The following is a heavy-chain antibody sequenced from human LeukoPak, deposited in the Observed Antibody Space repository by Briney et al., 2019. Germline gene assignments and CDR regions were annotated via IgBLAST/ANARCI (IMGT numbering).Heavy chain of an antibody. D-gene: IGHD6-13*01. CDR2: ISYDGSNK. Sequence: QAGGSLRLSCAASGFTFSSYAMHWVRQAPGKGLEWVAVISYDGSNKYYADSVKGRFTISRDDSKNTLYLQMNSLRAEDTAVYYCAKAVYSSSWYYFDYWGQGTLVTVSS. CDR3: AKAVYSSSWYYFDY. V-gene: IGHV3-30-3*01. J-gene: IGHJ4*02. CDR1: GFTFSSYA.